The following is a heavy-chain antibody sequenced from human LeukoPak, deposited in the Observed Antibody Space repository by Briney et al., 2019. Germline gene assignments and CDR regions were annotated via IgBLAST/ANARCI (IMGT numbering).Heavy chain of an antibody. CDR2: ISADGSDT. CDR1: GFTFRNSW. V-gene: IGHV3-74*01. D-gene: IGHD6-19*01. CDR3: ARDRGGSGPTTTDY. Sequence: GGSLRLSCAASGFTFRNSWMHWLRRAPGKGLVWASRISADGSDTIYADSVQGRFTISRDNAKNTLSLQMNSLRAEDTAVYYCARDRGGSGPTTTDYWGQGTLVTVSS. J-gene: IGHJ4*02.